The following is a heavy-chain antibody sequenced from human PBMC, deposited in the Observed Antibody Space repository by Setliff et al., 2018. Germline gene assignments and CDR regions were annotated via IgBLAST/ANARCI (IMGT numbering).Heavy chain of an antibody. CDR3: ARVGAEGYCSGGSCYYFDY. CDR2: IYPGDSDT. CDR1: GYSFTSYW. Sequence: HGESLKISCKGSGYSFTSYWIGWVRQMPGKGLEWMGIIYPGDSDTRYSPSFQGQVTISADKSISTAYLQWSSLKAPDTALYYCARVGAEGYCSGGSCYYFDYWGQGTLVTVSS. D-gene: IGHD2-15*01. V-gene: IGHV5-51*01. J-gene: IGHJ4*02.